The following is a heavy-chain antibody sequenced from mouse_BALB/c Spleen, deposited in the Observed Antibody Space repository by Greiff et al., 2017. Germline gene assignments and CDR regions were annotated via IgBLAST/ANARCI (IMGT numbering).Heavy chain of an antibody. J-gene: IGHJ2*01. CDR1: GYTFTSYW. CDR3: ARGLNPFDY. CDR2: IAPGSGST. V-gene: IGHV1S41*01. Sequence: DLVKPGASVKLSCKASGYTFTSYWINWIKQRPGQGLEWIGRIAPGSGSTYYNEMFKGKATLTVDTSSSTAYIQLSSLSSEDSAVYFCARGLNPFDYGGQGTTRTVSS.